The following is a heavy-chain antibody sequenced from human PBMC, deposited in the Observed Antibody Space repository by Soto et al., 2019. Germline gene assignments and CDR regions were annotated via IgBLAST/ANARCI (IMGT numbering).Heavy chain of an antibody. CDR2: ISRDGTNT. Sequence: VPLVQSGGVVVQPGGSLRLSCAASGFTFDDYNMHWVRQAPGKGLEWVSLISRDGTNTNYAESVKGRFTISRDNSKNSLYLQMNSLRTEDTALYYCVKETYYYDVSSYYPLGSWGQGALVTVSS. J-gene: IGHJ5*02. V-gene: IGHV3-43*01. CDR1: GFTFDDYN. D-gene: IGHD3-22*01. CDR3: VKETYYYDVSSYYPLGS.